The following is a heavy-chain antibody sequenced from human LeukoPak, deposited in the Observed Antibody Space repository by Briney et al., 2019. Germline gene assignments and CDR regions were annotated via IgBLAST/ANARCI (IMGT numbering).Heavy chain of an antibody. J-gene: IGHJ5*02. CDR1: GFTFSNYA. CDR2: ISGSGGST. Sequence: KSGGSLRLSCAASGFTFSNYAMNWVRQAPGKGLEWVSGISGSGGSTYYADSVKGRFTISRDNAKNSLYLQMNSLRAEDTAVYYCATPPNWFDPWGQGTLVTVSS. CDR3: ATPPNWFDP. V-gene: IGHV3-23*01.